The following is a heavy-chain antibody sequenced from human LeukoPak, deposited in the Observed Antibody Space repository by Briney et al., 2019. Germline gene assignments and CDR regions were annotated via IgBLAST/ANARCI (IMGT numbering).Heavy chain of an antibody. J-gene: IGHJ5*02. CDR2: IYPGDSDT. V-gene: IGHV5-51*01. CDR1: GYSFTSYW. Sequence: GESLQISCQGSGYSFTSYWIGWVRPMPGKGLEWMGIIYPGDSDTRYSPSFQGQVTISADKSISTAYLQWSSLKASDTAMYYCARHGSRVAGLFDPWGQGTLVTVSS. CDR3: ARHGSRVAGLFDP. D-gene: IGHD6-19*01.